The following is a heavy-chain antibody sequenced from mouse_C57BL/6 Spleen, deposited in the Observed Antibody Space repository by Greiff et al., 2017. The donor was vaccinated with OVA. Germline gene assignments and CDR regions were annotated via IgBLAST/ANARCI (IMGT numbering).Heavy chain of an antibody. CDR3: AREDFGSSHFDY. V-gene: IGHV1-53*01. Sequence: VQLQQPGTELVKPGASVKLSCKASGYTFTSYWMHWVKQRPGQGLEWIGNINPSNGGTNYNAKFKSKATLTVDKSSSTAYMQLSSLTSEDSAVYYCAREDFGSSHFDYWGTGTTLTVSS. J-gene: IGHJ2*01. CDR1: GYTFTSYW. CDR2: INPSNGGT. D-gene: IGHD1-1*01.